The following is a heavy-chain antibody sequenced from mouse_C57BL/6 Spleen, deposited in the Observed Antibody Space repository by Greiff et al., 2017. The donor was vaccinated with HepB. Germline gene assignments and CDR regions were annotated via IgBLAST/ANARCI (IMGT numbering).Heavy chain of an antibody. J-gene: IGHJ1*03. CDR3: ARDGGVYYGSSYGYFDV. CDR2: ISDGGSYT. Sequence: EVNLVESGGGLVKPGGSLKLSCAASGFTFSSYAMSWVRQTPEKRLEWVATISDGGSYTYYPDNVKGRFTISRDNAKNNLYLQMSHLKSEDTAMYYCARDGGVYYGSSYGYFDVWGTGTTVTVSS. D-gene: IGHD1-1*01. V-gene: IGHV5-4*01. CDR1: GFTFSSYA.